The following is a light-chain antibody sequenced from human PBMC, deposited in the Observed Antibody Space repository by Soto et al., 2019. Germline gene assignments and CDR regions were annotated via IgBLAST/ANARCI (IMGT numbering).Light chain of an antibody. J-gene: IGKJ4*01. CDR3: QQYDKWPPIT. CDR1: QSVSCK. CDR2: GTS. V-gene: IGKV3-15*01. Sequence: EIVMTQSPATLSVSPGERVTVSCRASQSVSCKLAWYQQKPGQTPRLLIYGTSTRATGVPARFSGSGSGTEFTLTISSLQSEDFAVYYCQQYDKWPPITFGGGTKVDIK.